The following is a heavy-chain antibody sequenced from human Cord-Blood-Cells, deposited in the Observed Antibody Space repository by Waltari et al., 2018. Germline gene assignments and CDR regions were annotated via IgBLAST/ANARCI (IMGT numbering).Heavy chain of an antibody. J-gene: IGHJ4*02. D-gene: IGHD6-13*01. V-gene: IGHV3-21*01. CDR1: GFTFSSYS. Sequence: EVQLVESGGGLVKPGGSLRLSCAASGFTFSSYSMNWVSQGPRKGRGLVSTICRSSSYIDYPDSGKGRFTISRNNAKNSLYLQMNSLRAEDTAVYYCARASSSSWYFDYWGQGTLVTVSS. CDR3: ARASSSSWYFDY. CDR2: ICRSSSYI.